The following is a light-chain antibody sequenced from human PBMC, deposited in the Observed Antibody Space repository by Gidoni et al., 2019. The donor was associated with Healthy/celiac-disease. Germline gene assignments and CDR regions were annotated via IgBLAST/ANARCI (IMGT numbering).Light chain of an antibody. CDR3: QQYGSSPRNT. V-gene: IGKV3-20*01. CDR2: DAS. J-gene: IGKJ2*01. Sequence: IVLPQSRGTLSLSPGERATLSCSASQSVSSSYLAWYQQKPGQAPRLLIYDASSRATCSPDKFSSSGSGTDFTLTISRLEPEDFAVYYCQQYGSSPRNTFGQGTKLEIK. CDR1: QSVSSSY.